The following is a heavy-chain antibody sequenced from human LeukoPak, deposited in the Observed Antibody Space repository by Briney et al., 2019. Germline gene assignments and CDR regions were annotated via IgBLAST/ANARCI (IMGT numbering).Heavy chain of an antibody. J-gene: IGHJ4*02. D-gene: IGHD3-9*01. CDR2: MNPNSGNT. V-gene: IGHV1-8*02. CDR3: ARGLLRYFDWLSRSYYFDY. CDR1: GYTFAGYY. Sequence: GASVKVSCKASGYTFAGYYMHWVRQATGQGLEWMGWMNPNSGNTGYAQKFQGRVTMTRNTSISTAYMELSSLRSEDTAVYYCARGLLRYFDWLSRSYYFDYWGQGTLVTVSS.